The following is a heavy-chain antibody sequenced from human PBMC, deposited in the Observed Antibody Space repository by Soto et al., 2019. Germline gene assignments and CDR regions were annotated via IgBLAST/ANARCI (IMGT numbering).Heavy chain of an antibody. CDR2: INHSGST. CDR3: ARGASYYGMDV. J-gene: IGHJ6*02. Sequence: TSETLSLTCAVYGGSFSGYYWSWIRQPPGKGLEWIGEINHSGSTNYNPSLKSRVTISVDTSKNQFSLKLSSVTAADTAVYYCARGASYYGMDVWGQGTTVTVSS. V-gene: IGHV4-34*01. CDR1: GGSFSGYY.